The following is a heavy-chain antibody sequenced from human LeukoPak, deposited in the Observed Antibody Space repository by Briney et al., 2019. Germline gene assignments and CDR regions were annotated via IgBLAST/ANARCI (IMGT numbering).Heavy chain of an antibody. CDR2: IYTSGST. J-gene: IGHJ3*02. Sequence: SETLSLTCTVSGGSISSGSYYWSWIRQPAGKGLEWIGRIYTSGSTNYNPSLKSRVTISVDTSKNQFSLKLSSVTAADTAVYYCATEYRTIQDDAFDIWGQGTMVTVSS. D-gene: IGHD6-6*01. CDR1: GGSISSGSYY. CDR3: ATEYRTIQDDAFDI. V-gene: IGHV4-61*02.